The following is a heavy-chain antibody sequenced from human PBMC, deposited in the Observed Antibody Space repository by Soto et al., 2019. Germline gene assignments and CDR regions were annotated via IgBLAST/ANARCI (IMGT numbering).Heavy chain of an antibody. CDR3: AKYPSAVAGPYYSYGMDV. V-gene: IGHV3-23*01. J-gene: IGHJ6*02. CDR2: ISGSGGST. Sequence: GGSLRLSCAASGFTFSSYAMSWVRQAPGKGLEWVSAISGSGGSTYYADSVKGRFTISRDNSKNTLYLQMNSLRAEDTAVYYCAKYPSAVAGPYYSYGMDVWGQGTTVTVSS. D-gene: IGHD6-19*01. CDR1: GFTFSSYA.